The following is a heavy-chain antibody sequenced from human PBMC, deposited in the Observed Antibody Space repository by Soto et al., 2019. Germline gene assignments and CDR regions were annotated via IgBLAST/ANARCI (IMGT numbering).Heavy chain of an antibody. CDR1: GYTFTAYY. CDR3: ARAVHTMIQGVRFRVDQ. J-gene: IGHJ4*02. D-gene: IGHD3-10*01. V-gene: IGHV1-2*02. Sequence: VKVSCKASGYTFTAYYIHWVRQAPGQGLEWMGWINPNGGGTKYAQKFQGRVTMTRDTSINTAYMELTRLTSDDTAVYYCARAVHTMIQGVRFRVDQWGQGTLVSVSS. CDR2: INPNGGGT.